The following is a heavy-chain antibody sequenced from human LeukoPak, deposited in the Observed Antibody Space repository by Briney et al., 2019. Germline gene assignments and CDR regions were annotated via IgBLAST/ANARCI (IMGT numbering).Heavy chain of an antibody. CDR2: ISGSGGST. CDR1: GFTFSSYA. CDR3: AKQGGGSGSTNWFDP. V-gene: IGHV3-23*01. J-gene: IGHJ5*02. Sequence: GGSLRLSCAASGFTFSSYAMSWVRQAPGKGLEWVSAISGSGGSTYYADSVKGRFTISRDNSKNTLYLQMNSLRAEDTAVYYCAKQGGGSGSTNWFDPWGQGTLVTVSS. D-gene: IGHD3-10*01.